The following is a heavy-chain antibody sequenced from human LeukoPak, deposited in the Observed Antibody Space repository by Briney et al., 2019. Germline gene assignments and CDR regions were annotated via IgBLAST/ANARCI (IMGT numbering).Heavy chain of an antibody. CDR3: ARGAWKGYCSGGSCYALLNLDV. J-gene: IGHJ6*04. V-gene: IGHV3-30*01. CDR2: ISYDGSNK. Sequence: GGSLRLSCAASGFTFSSYAMHWVRQAPGKGLEWMAVISYDGSNKYYADSVKGRFTISRDNSKNTLYLQINSLRAEDTAVYYCARGAWKGYCSGGSCYALLNLDVWGKGTTVTVSS. CDR1: GFTFSSYA. D-gene: IGHD2-15*01.